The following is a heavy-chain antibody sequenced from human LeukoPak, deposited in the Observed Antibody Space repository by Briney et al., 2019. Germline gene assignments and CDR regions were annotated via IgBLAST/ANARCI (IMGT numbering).Heavy chain of an antibody. CDR3: ARAYSPTSWGLAAADYYYMDV. CDR2: MNPNSGGT. V-gene: IGHV1-2*02. D-gene: IGHD6-13*01. Sequence: ASVKVSCKASGYTFTSYDINWVRQATGQGLEWMGWMNPNSGGTNYAQKFQGRVTMTRDTSISTAYMELNRLTSDDTAVYYCARAYSPTSWGLAAADYYYMDVWGKGTTVTVSS. J-gene: IGHJ6*03. CDR1: GYTFTSYD.